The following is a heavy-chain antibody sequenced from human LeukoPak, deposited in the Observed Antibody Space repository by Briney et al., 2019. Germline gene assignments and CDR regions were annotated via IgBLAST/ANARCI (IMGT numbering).Heavy chain of an antibody. CDR3: AREPPPLAYGDPHFDY. V-gene: IGHV3-7*01. CDR2: IKQDGSEK. CDR1: GFTFSSYW. Sequence: GGSLRLSCAASGFTFSSYWMSWVLQAPGKGLEWVANIKQDGSEKYYVDSVKGRFTISRDNAKNSLYLQMNSLRAEDTAVYYCAREPPPLAYGDPHFDYWGQGTLVTVSS. D-gene: IGHD4-17*01. J-gene: IGHJ4*02.